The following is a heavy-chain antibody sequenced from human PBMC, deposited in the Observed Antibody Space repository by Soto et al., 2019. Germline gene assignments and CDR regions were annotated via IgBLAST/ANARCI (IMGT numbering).Heavy chain of an antibody. CDR3: ARDGGQLEDYFDY. Sequence: PWGSLRLSCASPGFTSSRHWMSWLRQAPGKGLEWVANINEDGSDKYYVDSVKGRFTISRDNAKNSLYLQMSSLRVEDTAVYYCARDGGQLEDYFDYWGQGTTVTVCS. V-gene: IGHV3-7*01. CDR2: INEDGSDK. D-gene: IGHD6-6*01. J-gene: IGHJ4*02. CDR1: GFTSSRHW.